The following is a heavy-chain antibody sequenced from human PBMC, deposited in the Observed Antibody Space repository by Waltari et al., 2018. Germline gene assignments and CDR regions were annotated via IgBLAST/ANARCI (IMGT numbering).Heavy chain of an antibody. CDR3: ARAGLGSPSQWLQLLDL. V-gene: IGHV3-53*01. D-gene: IGHD5-12*01. CDR1: GFILNHNY. J-gene: IGHJ4*01. CDR2: IYAGGGGT. Sequence: EVQLVESGGGLIQPGGSLRLSCAASGFILNHNYMSWVRQAPGGGLEWVSVIYAGGGGTYYRDSVKGRFSISRDNSKNTMYLQMSDLRVDDTAVYFCARAGLGSPSQWLQLLDLWGHGTLVTVSA.